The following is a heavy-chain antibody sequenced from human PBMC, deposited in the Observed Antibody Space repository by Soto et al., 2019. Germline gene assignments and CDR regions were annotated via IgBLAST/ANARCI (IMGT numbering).Heavy chain of an antibody. V-gene: IGHV4-59*01. Sequence: SETLSLTCSVSGGSISGSYWSWIRQSPGKGLEWLGYVYYTGSTNYSPSLRSRVSISVDTSKNEFSLRLSSVTAADTAVYFCARSVAVPGAHIDYWGQGXQVTVSS. CDR3: ARSVAVPGAHIDY. D-gene: IGHD6-19*01. CDR2: VYYTGST. J-gene: IGHJ4*02. CDR1: GGSISGSY.